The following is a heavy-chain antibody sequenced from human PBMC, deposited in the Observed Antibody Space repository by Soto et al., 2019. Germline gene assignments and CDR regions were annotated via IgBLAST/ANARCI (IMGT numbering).Heavy chain of an antibody. Sequence: EVQLVESGGDFVQPGGSLRLSCAASGFTFSSYWMHWVRQVPGKGLVWVSRINSDGSRVNYADSVKGRFAISRDNAKNTLYLHVNSLTVEDTAVYSCARGVSGAYYQDYWGRGTLVTVSS. V-gene: IGHV3-74*01. J-gene: IGHJ4*02. CDR1: GFTFSSYW. CDR3: ARGVSGAYYQDY. CDR2: INSDGSRV. D-gene: IGHD3-22*01.